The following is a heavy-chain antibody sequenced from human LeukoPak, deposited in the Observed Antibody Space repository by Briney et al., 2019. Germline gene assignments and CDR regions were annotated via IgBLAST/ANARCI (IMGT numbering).Heavy chain of an antibody. V-gene: IGHV4-34*01. CDR1: GGSFSGYY. CDR3: ARGDGRGNHSSSWYASWGYYFDY. J-gene: IGHJ4*02. Sequence: SETLSLTCAVYGGSFSGYYWSWIRQPPGKGLEWIGEINHSGSTNYNPSLKGRVTISVDTSKNQFSLKLSSVTAADTAVYYCARGDGRGNHSSSWYASWGYYFDYWGQGTLVTVSS. CDR2: INHSGST. D-gene: IGHD6-13*01.